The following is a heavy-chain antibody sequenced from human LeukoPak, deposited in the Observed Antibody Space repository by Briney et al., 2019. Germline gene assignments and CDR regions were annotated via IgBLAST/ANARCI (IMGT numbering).Heavy chain of an antibody. CDR1: GGSISSGGYY. V-gene: IGHV4-31*03. J-gene: IGHJ4*02. Sequence: SQTLSLTCIVSGGSISSGGYYWSWIRQHPGKGLEWIGYIYYSGSTYYNPSLKSRVTISVDTSKNQFSLKLSPVTAADTAVYYCAREPPEMATLDYWGQGTLVTVSS. CDR3: AREPPEMATLDY. CDR2: IYYSGST. D-gene: IGHD5-24*01.